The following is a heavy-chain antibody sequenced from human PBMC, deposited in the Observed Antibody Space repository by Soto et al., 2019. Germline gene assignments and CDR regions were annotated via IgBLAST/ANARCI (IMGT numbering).Heavy chain of an antibody. CDR1: GYTFTSYG. V-gene: IGHV1-18*01. CDR2: ITTDKGKT. Sequence: QVQLVQSGPEVKKPGASVKVSCKTSGYTFTSYGISWVRXAPGQGLEWMGWITTDKGKTTYAQKFHGRVTMTTDTXXXXXXXXXXXXXXXXXXXXXCATRSXAFDYWGQGTLFTVSS. CDR3: ATRSXAFDY. J-gene: IGHJ4*02.